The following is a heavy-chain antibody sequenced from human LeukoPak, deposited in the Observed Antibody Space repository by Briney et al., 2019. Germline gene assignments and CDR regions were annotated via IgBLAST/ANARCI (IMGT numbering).Heavy chain of an antibody. J-gene: IGHJ4*02. Sequence: GGSLRLSCAASGFIFGSYAMSWVRQAPGKGLEWVSSITGTGGGTYYADSVKGRFTISRDNSKNTLYLQMNSLRAEDTAVYYCATTSARSCSSTSCYSDYWGQGTLVTLSS. CDR1: GFIFGSYA. CDR3: ATTSARSCSSTSCYSDY. V-gene: IGHV3-23*01. D-gene: IGHD2-2*01. CDR2: ITGTGGGT.